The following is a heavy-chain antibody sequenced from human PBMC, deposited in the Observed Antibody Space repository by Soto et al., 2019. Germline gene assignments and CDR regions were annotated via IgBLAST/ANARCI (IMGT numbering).Heavy chain of an antibody. D-gene: IGHD6-13*01. V-gene: IGHV1-3*01. CDR1: GYTFTSYT. Sequence: XSVKVSFKASGYTFTSYTMHLVRHSPGQRLEWMGWINAGNGNTKYSQKFQGRVTITRDTSASTAYMELSSLRSEDTAVYYCARGGIAAAGMPRYFDYWGQGTLVTVSS. J-gene: IGHJ4*02. CDR2: INAGNGNT. CDR3: ARGGIAAAGMPRYFDY.